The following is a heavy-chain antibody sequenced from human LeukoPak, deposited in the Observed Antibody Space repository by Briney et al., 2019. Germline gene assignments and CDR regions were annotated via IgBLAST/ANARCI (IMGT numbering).Heavy chain of an antibody. CDR2: MNPNSGNT. J-gene: IGHJ5*01. V-gene: IGHV1-8*03. CDR1: GYTFTNYD. D-gene: IGHD3-16*01. Sequence: ASVKVSCKASGYTFTNYDINWVRQATGQGLEWMGWMNPNSGNTGYGQKFQGRVTITRNTSISKTYMELSSLRSEDTAVYYCARRASGGQRWFDSWGQGTLVIVSS. CDR3: ARRASGGQRWFDS.